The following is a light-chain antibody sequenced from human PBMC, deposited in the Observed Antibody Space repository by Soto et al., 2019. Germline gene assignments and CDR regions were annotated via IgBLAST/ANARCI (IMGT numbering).Light chain of an antibody. CDR1: QDIRSD. J-gene: IGKJ4*01. Sequence: AIQMTQFPSSLSASVGDRATITCRASQDIRSDLGWYQQRPGKAPNLLIYATSSSQSGVPSRFSGSGSGTDFFLTISSLQPEDFATYYCLQDNNYPLTFGGGTKV. CDR2: ATS. CDR3: LQDNNYPLT. V-gene: IGKV1-6*01.